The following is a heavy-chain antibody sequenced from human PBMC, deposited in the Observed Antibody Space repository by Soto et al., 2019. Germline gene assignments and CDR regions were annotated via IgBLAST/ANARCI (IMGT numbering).Heavy chain of an antibody. CDR2: IIPIFGTA. J-gene: IGHJ6*02. Sequence: QVQLVQSGAEVKKPGSSVKVSCKASGGTFSSYAISWVRQAPGQGLEWMGGIIPIFGTANYAQKFQGRVTITADESTSTAYMELSILRSEDTAVYYCAISYCSSTSCYPPSGYYYYSMDVWGQGTTVTVSS. CDR3: AISYCSSTSCYPPSGYYYYSMDV. D-gene: IGHD2-2*01. CDR1: GGTFSSYA. V-gene: IGHV1-69*01.